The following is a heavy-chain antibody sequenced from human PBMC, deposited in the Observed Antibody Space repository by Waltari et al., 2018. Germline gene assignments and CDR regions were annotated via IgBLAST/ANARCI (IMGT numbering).Heavy chain of an antibody. CDR2: IYHSGST. J-gene: IGHJ4*02. CDR3: ASARPDKKFDY. Sequence: QVQLQESGPGLVKPSQTLSLTCAVSGYSISSGYYWGWIRQPPGKGLEWIGMIYHSGSTYYNPSLKSRVTISVDTSKNQFSLKLSSVTAADTAVYYCASARPDKKFDYWGQGTLVTVSA. CDR1: GYSISSGYY. V-gene: IGHV4-38-2*01.